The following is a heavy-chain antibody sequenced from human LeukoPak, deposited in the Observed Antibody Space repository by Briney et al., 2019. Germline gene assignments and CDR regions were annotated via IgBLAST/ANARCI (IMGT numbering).Heavy chain of an antibody. CDR1: EYSFTNYW. V-gene: IGHV5-51*01. Sequence: GESLKISCKGSEYSFTNYWIGWVRQMPGKGLEWLGMTYPGDSNTRYSPSFQGHVTISADKSISTAYLQWSSLKASDTAMYYCARHQGYFDPWGQGTLVTVSS. J-gene: IGHJ5*02. CDR2: TYPGDSNT. D-gene: IGHD3-22*01. CDR3: ARHQGYFDP.